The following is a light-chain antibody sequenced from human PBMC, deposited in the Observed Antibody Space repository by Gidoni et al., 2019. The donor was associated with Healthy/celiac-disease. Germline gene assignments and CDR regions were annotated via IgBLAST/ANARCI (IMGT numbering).Light chain of an antibody. V-gene: IGLV2-14*01. CDR3: SSYTSSSTPYV. Sequence: QSALTQPASVSGSPGQSITISCTGTSSDVGGYNYVSWYQQHPGKAPKPMIYDVRNRPSGVSNRFSCSKSGNTASLTISGLQAEDEADYYCSSYTSSSTPYV. CDR2: DVR. CDR1: SSDVGGYNY. J-gene: IGLJ1*01.